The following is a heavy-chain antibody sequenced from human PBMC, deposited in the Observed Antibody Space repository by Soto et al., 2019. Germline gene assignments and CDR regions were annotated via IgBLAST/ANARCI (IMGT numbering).Heavy chain of an antibody. J-gene: IGHJ5*02. D-gene: IGHD6-13*01. CDR2: IYWNDDK. V-gene: IGHV2-5*01. CDR1: GFSLSTSGVG. Sequence: GSGPTLVNPTQTLTLTCTFSGFSLSTSGVGVGWIRQPPGKALEWLALIYWNDDKRYSPSLKSRLTITKDTSKNQVVLTMTNMDPVDTATYYCAHRKLEQQLVLWGYNWFDPWGQGTLVTVSS. CDR3: AHRKLEQQLVLWGYNWFDP.